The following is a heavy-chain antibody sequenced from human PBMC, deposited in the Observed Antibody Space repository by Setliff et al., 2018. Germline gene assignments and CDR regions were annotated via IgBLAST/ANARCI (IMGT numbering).Heavy chain of an antibody. Sequence: GGSLRLSCAASGFTFSFHWMSWVRQAPDKGLEWVASINQDGGGESYVDSVKGRFTISRDNAKNSLHLQMNSLRVEDTALYYCAKALSPGQIGGYYYEMGSVYYCFLDVWGKGTTVTVSS. J-gene: IGHJ6*03. CDR2: INQDGGGE. CDR3: AKALSPGQIGGYYYEMGSVYYCFLDV. CDR1: GFTFSFHW. D-gene: IGHD3-22*01. V-gene: IGHV3-7*03.